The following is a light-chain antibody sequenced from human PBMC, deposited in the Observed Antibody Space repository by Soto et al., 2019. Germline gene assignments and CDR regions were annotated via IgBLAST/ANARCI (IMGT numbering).Light chain of an antibody. CDR1: QSVSNNY. CDR3: QQYGSSGT. V-gene: IGKV3-20*01. J-gene: IGKJ1*01. Sequence: IELPRWPGNQCQSVGERDSVYCRASQSVSNNYLAWYQQKPGQAPRLLIYGASNRATGIADRFSGSGSGTGFTVTISRREREDFAVYYCQQYGSSGTFGQGTEVDIK. CDR2: GAS.